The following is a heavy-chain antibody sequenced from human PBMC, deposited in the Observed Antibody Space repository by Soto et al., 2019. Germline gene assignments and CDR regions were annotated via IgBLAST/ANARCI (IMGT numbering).Heavy chain of an antibody. CDR3: SRFFVVAATSTDYYYGMDV. CDR1: GYSFTSYW. Sequence: GESLKISCKGSGYSFTSYWISWVRQMPGKGLEWTGRIDPSDSYTNYSPSFQGHVTISADKSISTAYLQWSSLKASDTAMYYCSRFFVVAATSTDYYYGMDVWGQGTTVTVSS. V-gene: IGHV5-10-1*01. CDR2: IDPSDSYT. J-gene: IGHJ6*02. D-gene: IGHD2-15*01.